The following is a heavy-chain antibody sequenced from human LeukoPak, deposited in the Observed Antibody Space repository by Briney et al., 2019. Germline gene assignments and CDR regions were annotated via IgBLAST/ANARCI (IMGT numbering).Heavy chain of an antibody. CDR2: ISGSGGST. V-gene: IGHV3-23*01. Sequence: GGSLRLSCAASGFTFSSYAMSWVRQAPGKGLEWVSAISGSGGSTYHADSVKGRFTISRDNSKNTLYLQMNSLRAEDTAVYYCAKEEQGYCSGGSCYSDGYWGQGTLVTASS. D-gene: IGHD2-15*01. CDR1: GFTFSSYA. CDR3: AKEEQGYCSGGSCYSDGY. J-gene: IGHJ4*02.